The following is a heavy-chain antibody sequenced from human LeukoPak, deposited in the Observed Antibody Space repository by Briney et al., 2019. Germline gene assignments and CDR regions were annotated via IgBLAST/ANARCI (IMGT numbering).Heavy chain of an antibody. CDR1: GYTFTSYD. J-gene: IGHJ3*02. V-gene: IGHV1-8*01. D-gene: IGHD2-15*01. CDR3: ARGSVVVAATSGDAFDI. CDR2: MNPNSGNT. Sequence: ASVKVSCKAYGYTFTSYDINWVRQATGQGLEWMGWMNPNSGNTGYAQKFQGRVTMTRNTSISTAYMELSSLRSEDTAVYYCARGSVVVAATSGDAFDIWGQGTMVTVSS.